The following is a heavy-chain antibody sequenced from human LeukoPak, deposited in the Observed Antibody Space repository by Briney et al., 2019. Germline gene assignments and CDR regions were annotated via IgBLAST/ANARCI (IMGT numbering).Heavy chain of an antibody. CDR2: ISSSGSTI. J-gene: IGHJ4*02. Sequence: PGGSLRLSCAASRFTFSDYYMSWIRQAPGKGLEWVSYISSSGSTIYYADSVKGRFTISRDNAKNSLYLQMNSLRAEDTAVYYCARDPREWAFWGFGGYYFDYWGQGTLVTVSS. V-gene: IGHV3-11*04. CDR3: ARDPREWAFWGFGGYYFDY. CDR1: RFTFSDYY. D-gene: IGHD3-3*01.